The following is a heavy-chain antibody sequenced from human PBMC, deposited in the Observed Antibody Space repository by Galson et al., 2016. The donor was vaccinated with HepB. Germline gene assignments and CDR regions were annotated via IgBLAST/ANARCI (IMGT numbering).Heavy chain of an antibody. CDR3: ARDPLVPKYRNGMDV. Sequence: SVKVSCKASGYTFTRHGISWVRQAPGQGLEWMGWINTNNGDTDYAQKLQGRVTMTTDTSMSTGYMELWSLRSDDTAVYYCARDPLVPKYRNGMDVWGQGTTVTVSS. J-gene: IGHJ6*02. CDR1: GYTFTRHG. V-gene: IGHV1-18*04. CDR2: INTNNGDT. D-gene: IGHD1-14*01.